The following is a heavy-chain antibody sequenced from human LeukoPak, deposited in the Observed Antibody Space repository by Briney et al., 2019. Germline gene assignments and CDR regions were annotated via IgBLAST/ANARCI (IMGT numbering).Heavy chain of an antibody. CDR2: ISDNGVTR. Sequence: GGSLRLSCAASGFTFSSNWMTWVRQAPGKGLEWVSSISDNGVTRYYADSVKGRFTISRDNSDNTVYLQMNSLRAEDTAIYYCAKAPAPYYYYYGMDVWGQGTAVTVSS. J-gene: IGHJ6*02. V-gene: IGHV3-23*01. CDR1: GFTFSSNW. CDR3: AKAPAPYYYYYGMDV.